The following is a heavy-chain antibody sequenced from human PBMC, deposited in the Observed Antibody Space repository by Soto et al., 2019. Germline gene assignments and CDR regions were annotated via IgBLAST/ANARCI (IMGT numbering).Heavy chain of an antibody. CDR1: GYSFAGYW. CDR3: ARLPGVRGVFDGFNV. D-gene: IGHD3-10*01. CDR2: IYPGDSDT. Sequence: SLKISCKGSGYSFAGYWIGWVRQMPGKGLDWMGVIYPGDSDTRYSPSFHGQVTISADKSISTAYLQWSSLKASDTAMYFCARLPGVRGVFDGFNVWGQGTMVTVSS. J-gene: IGHJ3*01. V-gene: IGHV5-51*01.